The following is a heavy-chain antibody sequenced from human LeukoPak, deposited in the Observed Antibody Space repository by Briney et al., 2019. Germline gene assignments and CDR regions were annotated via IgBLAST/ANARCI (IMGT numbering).Heavy chain of an antibody. J-gene: IGHJ6*02. D-gene: IGHD3-22*01. V-gene: IGHV1-69*13. CDR2: IIPIFGTA. Sequence: SVKVSCKASGGTFSGYAISWVRQAPGQGLEWMGGIIPIFGTANYAQKFQGRVTITADESTSTAYMELSSLRSEDTAVYYCASGYYDSSGYYGYYYYGMDVWGQGTTVTVSS. CDR1: GGTFSGYA. CDR3: ASGYYDSSGYYGYYYYGMDV.